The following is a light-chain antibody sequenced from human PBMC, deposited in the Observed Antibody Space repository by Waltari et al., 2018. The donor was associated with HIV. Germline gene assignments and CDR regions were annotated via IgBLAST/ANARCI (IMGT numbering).Light chain of an antibody. CDR1: SSGVTYNNP. J-gene: IGLJ1*01. Sequence: QSALTQPRSVSGSPGQSVTISCSGASSGVTYNNPVSWYQHHPGKAPKLIIYDVTKGPSGVPDRFSCSKSVNTASLTISGLQAEDEADYYCFSYGVSLHVFGTGTEVTVL. CDR2: DVT. CDR3: FSYGVSLHV. V-gene: IGLV2-11*01.